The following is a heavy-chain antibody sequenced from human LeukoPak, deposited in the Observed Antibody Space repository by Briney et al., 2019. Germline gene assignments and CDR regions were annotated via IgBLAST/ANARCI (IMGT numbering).Heavy chain of an antibody. Sequence: PSETLSLTCTVSGGSISSGSYYWSWIRQPAGKGLEWIGRIYTSGSTNYNPSLKSRVTISVDTSKNQFSLKLSSVTAADTAVYYCARDRAVTSYYYYMDVWGKGTTVTVSS. D-gene: IGHD3-10*01. V-gene: IGHV4-61*02. CDR3: ARDRAVTSYYYYMDV. CDR1: GGSISSGSYY. J-gene: IGHJ6*03. CDR2: IYTSGST.